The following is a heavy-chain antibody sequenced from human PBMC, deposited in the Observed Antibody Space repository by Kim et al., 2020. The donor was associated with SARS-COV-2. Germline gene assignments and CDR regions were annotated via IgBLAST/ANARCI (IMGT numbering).Heavy chain of an antibody. CDR3: ARFCRAIGYLYVGAMSYDY. CDR1: GGSFSGYY. J-gene: IGHJ4*02. V-gene: IGHV4-34*01. D-gene: IGHD1-26*01. CDR2: INHSGST. Sequence: SETLSLTCAVYGGSFSGYYWSWIRQPPGKGLEWIGEINHSGSTNYNPSLKSRVTISVDTSKNQFSLKLSSVTAADTAVYYCARFCRAIGYLYVGAMSYDYWGQGTLVTVSS.